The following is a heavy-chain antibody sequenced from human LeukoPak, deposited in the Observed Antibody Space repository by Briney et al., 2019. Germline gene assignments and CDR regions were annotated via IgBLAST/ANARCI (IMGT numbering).Heavy chain of an antibody. CDR2: IWYDGSNK. CDR1: GFTFSSYG. J-gene: IGHJ4*02. V-gene: IGHV3-33*06. CDR3: ANDRDTSYNFDY. D-gene: IGHD1-26*01. Sequence: PGGSLRLSCAASGFTFSSYGMHWVRQAPGKGLERVAVIWYDGSNKYYADSVKGRFTISRDNSKNTLYLQMNSLRAEDTAVYYCANDRDTSYNFDYWGQGPLVTVSS.